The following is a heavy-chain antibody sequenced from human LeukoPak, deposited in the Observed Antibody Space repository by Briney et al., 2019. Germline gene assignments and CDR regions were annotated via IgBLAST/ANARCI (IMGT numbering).Heavy chain of an antibody. CDR1: GGSISSYY. D-gene: IGHD6-6*01. Sequence: SETLSLTCTVSGGSISSYYWCWIRQPPGKGLEWIGYIYYSGSTNYNPSLKSRVTISVDTSKNQFSLKLSSVTAADTAVYYCARAYSSSSYYFDYWGQGTLVTVSS. J-gene: IGHJ4*02. CDR2: IYYSGST. CDR3: ARAYSSSSYYFDY. V-gene: IGHV4-59*01.